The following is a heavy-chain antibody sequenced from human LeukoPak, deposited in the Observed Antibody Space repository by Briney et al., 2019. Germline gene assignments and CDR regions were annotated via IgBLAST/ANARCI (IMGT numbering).Heavy chain of an antibody. Sequence: PSETLSLTCTVSGGSLSNYYWSWIRQPPGKGLEWIGYIYYSGSTNYNPSLRSRITILVDRSKNQFSLKLSSVTAADPAVYFCARGGGRGGESGPLDAFDIWGQGTMVTVSS. CDR1: GGSLSNYY. CDR3: ARGGGRGGESGPLDAFDI. V-gene: IGHV4-59*01. CDR2: IYYSGST. D-gene: IGHD3-16*01. J-gene: IGHJ3*02.